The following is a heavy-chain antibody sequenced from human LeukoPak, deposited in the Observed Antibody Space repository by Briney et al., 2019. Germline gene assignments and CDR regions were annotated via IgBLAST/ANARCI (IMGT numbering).Heavy chain of an antibody. V-gene: IGHV3-23*01. CDR1: GFIFSNYW. J-gene: IGHJ4*02. CDR2: ISGSGGST. Sequence: GGSLRLSCAASGFIFSNYWMTWVRQAPGKGLEWVSAISGSGGSTYYADSVKGRFTISRDNSKNTLYLQMNSLRAEDTAVYYCARISSIAAFIDYWGQGTLVTVSS. CDR3: ARISSIAAFIDY. D-gene: IGHD6-6*01.